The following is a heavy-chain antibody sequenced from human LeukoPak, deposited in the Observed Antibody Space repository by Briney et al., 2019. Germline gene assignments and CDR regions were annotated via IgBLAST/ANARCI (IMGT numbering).Heavy chain of an antibody. D-gene: IGHD6-6*01. Sequence: NPSETLSLTCTVSGGSISSYYWSWIRQPPGKGLEWIGYIYYSGSTNYNPSLKSRVTISVDTSKNQFSLMLSSVTAADTAVYYCARSPRIAARRDYYYMDVWGKGTTVAVSS. J-gene: IGHJ6*03. CDR2: IYYSGST. CDR1: GGSISSYY. V-gene: IGHV4-59*01. CDR3: ARSPRIAARRDYYYMDV.